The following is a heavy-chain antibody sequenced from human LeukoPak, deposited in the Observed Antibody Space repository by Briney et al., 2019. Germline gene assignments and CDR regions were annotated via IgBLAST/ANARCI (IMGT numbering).Heavy chain of an antibody. CDR2: ISSSSLYT. CDR1: GLTFSDYY. V-gene: IGHV3-11*05. D-gene: IGHD3-9*01. J-gene: IGHJ2*01. Sequence: GGSLRLSCAASGLTFSDYYMSWIRQAPGKGLEWVSYISSSSLYTNYADSVKGRFTISRDNAKNSLYLQMNSLRAEDTAVYYCAREAYDILTGYRSYWYFDLWGRGTLVTVSS. CDR3: AREAYDILTGYRSYWYFDL.